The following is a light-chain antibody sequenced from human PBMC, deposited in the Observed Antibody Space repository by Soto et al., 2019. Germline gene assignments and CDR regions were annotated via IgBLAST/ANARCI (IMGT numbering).Light chain of an antibody. CDR2: DAS. Sequence: DIQMTQSPSTLSASVGDRVTITCRASQSSSSWLAWYQQKPGKAPKLLIYDASSLESGVPSRFSGSGSGTEFTLTISSLQAEDVAVYYCQQYFGTPRTCGQGTKVEIK. V-gene: IGKV1-5*01. CDR1: QSSSSW. CDR3: QQYFGTPRT. J-gene: IGKJ1*01.